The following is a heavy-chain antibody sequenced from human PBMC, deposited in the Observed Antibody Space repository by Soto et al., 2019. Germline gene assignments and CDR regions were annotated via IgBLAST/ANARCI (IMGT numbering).Heavy chain of an antibody. Sequence: SETLSLTCTVSGGSISSYYWSLIRQPAVKGLEWIGRIYTSGSTNYNPSLKSRVTMSVDTSKSQFSLKLSSVTAADTAVYYCARDDSSSSSLYYYYGMDVWGQGTKVTVSS. CDR2: IYTSGST. D-gene: IGHD6-6*01. V-gene: IGHV4-4*07. CDR1: GGSISSYY. CDR3: ARDDSSSSSLYYYYGMDV. J-gene: IGHJ6*02.